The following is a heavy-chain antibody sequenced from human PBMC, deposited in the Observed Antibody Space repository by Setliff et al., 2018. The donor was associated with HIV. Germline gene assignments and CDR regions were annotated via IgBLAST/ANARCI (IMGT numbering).Heavy chain of an antibody. J-gene: IGHJ4*02. CDR2: IYSGGNT. CDR1: GFTFSRYW. Sequence: GGSLRLSCTATGFTFSRYWMTWVRQAPGKGLEWVSAIYSGGNTYYADSVKGRFTISRHNSNNALFLEMNSLTVEDSAVYYCTRDRAKSKATFDSWGQGTLVTVSS. CDR3: TRDRAKSKATFDS. V-gene: IGHV3-66*01. D-gene: IGHD3-10*01.